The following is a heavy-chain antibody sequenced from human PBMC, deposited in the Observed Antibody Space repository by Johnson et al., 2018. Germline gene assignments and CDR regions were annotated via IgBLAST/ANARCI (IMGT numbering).Heavy chain of an antibody. CDR3: ARTRPGYSSSWNHAFDI. CDR2: MNPNSGNT. Sequence: QVQLVQSGAEVKKPGASVKVSCKASGYTFTSYDINWVRQATGQGLEWMGWMNPNSGNTGYAQKFQGRVTMTRNTSISTAYMELSSLRSEDTAVYYCARTRPGYSSSWNHAFDIWGQGTMVTVSS. D-gene: IGHD6-13*01. J-gene: IGHJ3*02. CDR1: GYTFTSYD. V-gene: IGHV1-8*01.